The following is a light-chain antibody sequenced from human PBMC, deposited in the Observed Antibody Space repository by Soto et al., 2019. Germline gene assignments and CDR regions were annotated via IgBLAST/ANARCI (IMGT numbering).Light chain of an antibody. J-gene: IGLJ2*01. CDR2: DVS. V-gene: IGLV2-14*01. CDR1: SSDVGDNNY. Sequence: QSALTQPASVSGSPGQSITISCTGTSSDVGDNNYISWYQQHPGKAPKVMIYDVSNRPTGVSNRFSGSKSGNTASLTISGLQVEDQADYYCYSHTSGTRGVFGGGTKVTV. CDR3: YSHTSGTRGV.